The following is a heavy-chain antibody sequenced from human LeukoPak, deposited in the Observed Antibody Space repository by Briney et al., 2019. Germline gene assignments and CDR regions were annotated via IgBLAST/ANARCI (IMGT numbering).Heavy chain of an antibody. V-gene: IGHV4-34*01. CDR2: INHRGST. J-gene: IGHJ5*02. CDR1: GGSFSGYY. D-gene: IGHD5-18*01. Sequence: SETLSLTCAVYGGSFSGYYWSWIRQPPGRGLEWIGEINHRGSTNYNPSLKSRVTISVDTSKNQFSLKLSSVTAADTAVYYCARVAGGVGGYSYGEFPNWFDPWGQGTLVTVSS. CDR3: ARVAGGVGGYSYGEFPNWFDP.